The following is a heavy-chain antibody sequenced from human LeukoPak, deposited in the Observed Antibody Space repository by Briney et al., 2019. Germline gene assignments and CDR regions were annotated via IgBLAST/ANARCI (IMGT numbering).Heavy chain of an antibody. CDR2: IYSGGRT. CDR3: ASRTVGDYPYFDH. CDR1: GFTVSGKY. D-gene: IGHD4-17*01. Sequence: GGPLRLSCAASGFTVSGKYMSWVRQAPGKGLEWVSVIYSGGRTYYADSVKGRFTISRDNSKNTLYLQMNSLRVADTAVYYCASRTVGDYPYFDHWGQGTLVIVSS. V-gene: IGHV3-66*01. J-gene: IGHJ4*02.